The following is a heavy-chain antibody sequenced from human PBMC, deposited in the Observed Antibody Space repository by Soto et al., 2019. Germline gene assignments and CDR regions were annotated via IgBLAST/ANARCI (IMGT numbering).Heavy chain of an antibody. Sequence: QVQLVQSGAELKKPGASVKVSCKSSGYSFINYYIHWVRQAPGQGLEWMGWINPHSGDTDYAKKFKGRVTMTRDTSISTVFTELNRLPSCATALSWWGRQADPYISPRVAFGMDVWGQGPAVTVSS. CDR3: GRQADPYISPRVAFGMDV. J-gene: IGHJ6*01. CDR2: INPHSGDT. CDR1: GYSFINYY. V-gene: IGHV1-2*02. D-gene: IGHD2-15*01.